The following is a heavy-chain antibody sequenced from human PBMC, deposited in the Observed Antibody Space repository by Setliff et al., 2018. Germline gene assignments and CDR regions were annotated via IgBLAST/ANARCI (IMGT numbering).Heavy chain of an antibody. CDR3: AKGADSSGYHIDY. Sequence: GGSLRLSCAASGFTFSSYDMHWARQATGKGLEWVSAIGTAGDTYYPGSVKGRFTISRDNSKNTLYLQMNSLRAEDTAVYYCAKGADSSGYHIDYWGQGTLVTVSS. CDR2: IGTAGDT. V-gene: IGHV3-13*01. D-gene: IGHD3-22*01. CDR1: GFTFSSYD. J-gene: IGHJ4*02.